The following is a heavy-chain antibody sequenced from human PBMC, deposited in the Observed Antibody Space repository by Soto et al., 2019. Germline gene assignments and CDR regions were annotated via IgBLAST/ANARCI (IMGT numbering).Heavy chain of an antibody. V-gene: IGHV3-23*01. J-gene: IGHJ6*03. CDR3: ASPKGWPRYYYYYMDV. D-gene: IGHD2-15*01. Sequence: EVQLLESGGGLVQPGGSLRLSCAASGFTFSSYAMSWVRQAPGKGLEWVSAISGSGGSTYYADSVKGRFTISRDNSKNTLYLQMNSLRAEDTAVYYCASPKGWPRYYYYYMDVWGKGTTVTVSS. CDR2: ISGSGGST. CDR1: GFTFSSYA.